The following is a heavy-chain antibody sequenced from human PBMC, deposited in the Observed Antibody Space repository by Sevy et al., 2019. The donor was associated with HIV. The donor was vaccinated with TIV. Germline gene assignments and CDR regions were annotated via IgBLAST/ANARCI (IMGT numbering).Heavy chain of an antibody. CDR1: GDTLNVLS. D-gene: IGHD3-22*01. J-gene: IGHJ4*02. CDR3: AATKDYYDSSGYPFDD. Sequence: ASVKVSCKVSGDTLNVLSMHWVRQAPGKGLEWMATFDPEDDETFYAQKFQGRVTLTEDTSTGTAYMGLSSLRSEDTALYFCAATKDYYDSSGYPFDDWGQGTLVTVSS. V-gene: IGHV1-24*01. CDR2: FDPEDDET.